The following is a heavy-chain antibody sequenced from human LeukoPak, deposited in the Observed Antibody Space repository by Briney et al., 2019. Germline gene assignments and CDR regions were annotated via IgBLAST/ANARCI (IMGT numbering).Heavy chain of an antibody. J-gene: IGHJ4*02. V-gene: IGHV3-21*01. D-gene: IGHD2-15*01. CDR1: GFIFSSYS. Sequence: PGGSLRLSCVASGFIFSSYSMNWVRQAPGKGLEWVSSISSSSTYIYYTDSMKGRFTISRDNAKNSLYLQMNSLRAEDTAVYYCARTRFDCSGGSCYGGWDYWGQGTLVTVSS. CDR3: ARTRFDCSGGSCYGGWDY. CDR2: ISSSSTYI.